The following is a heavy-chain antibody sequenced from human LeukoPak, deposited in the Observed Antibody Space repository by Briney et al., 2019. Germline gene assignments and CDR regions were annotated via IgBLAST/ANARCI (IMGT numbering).Heavy chain of an antibody. V-gene: IGHV4-34*01. D-gene: IGHD6-13*01. J-gene: IGHJ4*02. Sequence: PSETLSLTCAVYGGSFSGYFWSWIRQPPGKGLEWIGEIDHSGSTNYNPSLKSRVTISVDTSKNQFSLKLSSVTAADTGVYYSARRQPVLAAGTDYWSQGTLVTVSS. CDR2: IDHSGST. CDR1: GGSFSGYF. CDR3: ARRQPVLAAGTDY.